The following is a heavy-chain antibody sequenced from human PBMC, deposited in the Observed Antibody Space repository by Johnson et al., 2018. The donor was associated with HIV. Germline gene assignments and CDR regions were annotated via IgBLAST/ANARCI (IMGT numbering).Heavy chain of an antibody. CDR2: ISGGGGNT. D-gene: IGHD5-12*01. CDR3: AKEGIVATKVGRDAFDI. Sequence: VQLVESGGGVVQPGRSLRLSCAASGFTFSSYAMSWVRKAPGKGLEWVSGISGGGGNTYYADSVKGRFTISRDNSKTMMWLQMDSLRVEDTAIYYCAKEGIVATKVGRDAFDIWGQGTLVTVSS. CDR1: GFTFSSYA. V-gene: IGHV3-23*04. J-gene: IGHJ3*02.